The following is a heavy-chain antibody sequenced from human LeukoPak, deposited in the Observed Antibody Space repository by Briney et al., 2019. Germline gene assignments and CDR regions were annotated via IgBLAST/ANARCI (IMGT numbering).Heavy chain of an antibody. V-gene: IGHV3-30-3*01. D-gene: IGHD1-26*01. J-gene: IGHJ5*02. Sequence: GRSLRLSCAASGFTFSSYAMHWVRQAPGKGLEWVAVISYDGSNKYYADSVKGRFTISRDNSKNTLYLQMNSLRAEDTAVYYCARDRWELLGWFDPWGQGTLVTVFS. CDR3: ARDRWELLGWFDP. CDR1: GFTFSSYA. CDR2: ISYDGSNK.